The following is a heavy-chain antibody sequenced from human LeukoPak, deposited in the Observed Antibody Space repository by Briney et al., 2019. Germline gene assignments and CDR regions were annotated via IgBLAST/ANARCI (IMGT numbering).Heavy chain of an antibody. D-gene: IGHD1-26*01. J-gene: IGHJ4*02. CDR2: INPSGGST. V-gene: IGHV1-46*01. CDR3: ARDLMSVSGDY. CDR1: GYTFTTYY. Sequence: ASVKVSCKASGYTFTTYYMHWVRQAPGQGLEWMGIINPSGGSTSYAQKFQGRVTMTRDTSTSTVYMELSRLRSDDTAVYYCARDLMSVSGDYWGQGTLVTVSS.